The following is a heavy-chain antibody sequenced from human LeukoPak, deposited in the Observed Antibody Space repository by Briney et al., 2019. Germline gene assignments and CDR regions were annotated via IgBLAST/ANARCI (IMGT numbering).Heavy chain of an antibody. Sequence: SETLSLTCTVSGGSISSYYWGWIRQPPGKGLEWIGSIYYSGSTYYNPSLKSRVTISVDTSKNQFSLKLSSVTAADTAVYYCARYKYDFWSGYYVDYWGQGTLVTVSS. CDR3: ARYKYDFWSGYYVDY. CDR1: GGSISSYY. V-gene: IGHV4-39*01. J-gene: IGHJ4*02. CDR2: IYYSGST. D-gene: IGHD3-3*01.